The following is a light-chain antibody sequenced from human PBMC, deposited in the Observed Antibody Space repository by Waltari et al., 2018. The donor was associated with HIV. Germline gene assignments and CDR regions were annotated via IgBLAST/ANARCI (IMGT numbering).Light chain of an antibody. CDR3: QQFYTTTWS. V-gene: IGKV4-1*01. Sequence: DIVLTQSPDSLAVSLGERATINCKSSQNLLYSPNNKNYLAWYQKKPGQPPKLLIYWASTRASGVPARFSGSGSGTNFTLTINGLQAEDVAIYYCQQFYTTTWSFGPGTRVEI. CDR2: WAS. J-gene: IGKJ1*01. CDR1: QNLLYSPNNKNY.